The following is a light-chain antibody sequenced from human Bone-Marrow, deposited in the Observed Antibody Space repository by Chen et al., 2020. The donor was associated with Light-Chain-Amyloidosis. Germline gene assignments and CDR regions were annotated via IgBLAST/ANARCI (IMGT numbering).Light chain of an antibody. CDR2: EVT. CDR1: SSDVGCDNH. V-gene: IGLV2-14*01. Sequence: QSALTQPASVSGSPGQSITISCTGTSSDVGCDNHVSWYQQHPDKAPKLMIYEVTHRPSWVPDRFSGSKSDNTASLTISGLQTEDEADYFCSSYTITNTLVFGSGTRVTVL. CDR3: SSYTITNTLV. J-gene: IGLJ1*01.